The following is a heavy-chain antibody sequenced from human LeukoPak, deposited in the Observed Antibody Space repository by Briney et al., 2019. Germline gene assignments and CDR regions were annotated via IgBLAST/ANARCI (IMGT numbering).Heavy chain of an antibody. J-gene: IGHJ5*02. CDR1: GYSFTSYW. CDR3: ARHFEEGSSTLYNWFDP. CDR2: IYPGDSDT. D-gene: IGHD6-6*01. Sequence: SGESLKISCKGSGYSFTSYWIGWVRQMPGKGLEWMGIIYPGDSDTRYSPSFQGQVTISADKSVSTAYLQWSSLKASDTAMYYCARHFEEGSSTLYNWFDPWGQGTLVTVSS. V-gene: IGHV5-51*01.